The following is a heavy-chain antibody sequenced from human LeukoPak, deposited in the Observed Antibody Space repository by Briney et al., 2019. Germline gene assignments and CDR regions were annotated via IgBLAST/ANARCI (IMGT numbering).Heavy chain of an antibody. V-gene: IGHV4-34*01. CDR1: GGSLSGYY. CDR3: ARGLHYNILTGGVDV. Sequence: SETLSLTCAVFGGSLSGYYWSWIRQSPEKGLEWIGEMSHTGATNYNPSLKSRVTVSVDTSKKQFSLNLRSVTAADTAVYYCARGLHYNILTGGVDVWGQGTTVIVSS. CDR2: MSHTGAT. D-gene: IGHD3-9*01. J-gene: IGHJ6*02.